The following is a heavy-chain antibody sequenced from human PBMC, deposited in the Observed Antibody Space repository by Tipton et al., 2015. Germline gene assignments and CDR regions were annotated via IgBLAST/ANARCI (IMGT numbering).Heavy chain of an antibody. CDR2: IYYSGST. D-gene: IGHD3-10*01. CDR1: GDYMSSYY. Sequence: TLSLTCTVSGDYMSSYYWSWIRQPPGKGLEWLGSIYYSGSTHYNPSLKSRFTISLDTSENQFSLKLSSVTAADTAVYYCARDTFPPGSYGMDVWGQGTTVTVSS. CDR3: ARDTFPPGSYGMDV. J-gene: IGHJ6*02. V-gene: IGHV4-59*12.